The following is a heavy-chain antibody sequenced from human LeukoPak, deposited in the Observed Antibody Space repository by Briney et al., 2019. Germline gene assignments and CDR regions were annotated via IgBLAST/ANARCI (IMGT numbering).Heavy chain of an antibody. V-gene: IGHV3-21*06. Sequence: GGSLRLSCAASGFTFSSYTMNWVRQAPGKGLEWVSLINSGNTYIHYADSVKGRFTISRDNAQSSLYLQMNSLRAEDTAVYYCARQAVARPFDLWGQGTMVAVSS. CDR3: ARQAVARPFDL. J-gene: IGHJ3*01. D-gene: IGHD6-6*01. CDR1: GFTFSSYT. CDR2: INSGNTYI.